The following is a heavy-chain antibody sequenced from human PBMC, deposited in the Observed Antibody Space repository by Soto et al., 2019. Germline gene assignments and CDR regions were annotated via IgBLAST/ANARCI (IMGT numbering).Heavy chain of an antibody. J-gene: IGHJ3*02. V-gene: IGHV4-39*01. CDR3: ARLKWTYYYDSSGYLNAFDI. D-gene: IGHD3-22*01. Sequence: PSETLSLTCTVSGGSISSSSYYWGWIRQPPGKGLECIGSIYYSGSTYYNPSLKSRVTISVDTSKNQFSLKLSSVTAADTAVYYCARLKWTYYYDSSGYLNAFDIWGQGTMVT. CDR2: IYYSGST. CDR1: GGSISSSSYY.